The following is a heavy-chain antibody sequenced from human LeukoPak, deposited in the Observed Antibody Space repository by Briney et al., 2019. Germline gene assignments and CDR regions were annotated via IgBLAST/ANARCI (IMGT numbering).Heavy chain of an antibody. CDR1: GFTFSTFG. V-gene: IGHV3-23*01. CDR2: ITVSGATT. J-gene: IGHJ4*02. D-gene: IGHD1-26*01. CDR3: AKVVSGFHFDC. Sequence: GSLRLSCAASGFTFSTFGMSWVRRAPGKGPEWVSGITVSGATTYYADSVKGRLTISRDDSQNTLYLQMNTLRAEDTAVYYCAKVVSGFHFDCWGEGTLATVSS.